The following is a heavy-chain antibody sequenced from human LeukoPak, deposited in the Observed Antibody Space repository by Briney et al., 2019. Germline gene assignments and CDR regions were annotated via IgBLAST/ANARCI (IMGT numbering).Heavy chain of an antibody. Sequence: GASVKVSCKASGYTFTGYYMHWVRQAPGQGLEWMGWISAYNGNTNYAQKLQGRVTMTTDTSTSTAYMELRSLRSDDTAVYYCARGGAARLPSKTLDYWGQGTLVTVSS. CDR3: ARGGAARLPSKTLDY. D-gene: IGHD6-6*01. J-gene: IGHJ4*02. V-gene: IGHV1-18*04. CDR1: GYTFTGYY. CDR2: ISAYNGNT.